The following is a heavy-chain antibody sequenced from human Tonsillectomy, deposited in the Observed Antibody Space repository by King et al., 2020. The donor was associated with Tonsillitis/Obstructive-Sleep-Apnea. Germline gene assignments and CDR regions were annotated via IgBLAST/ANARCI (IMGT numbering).Heavy chain of an antibody. CDR1: GDFITSRGSS. Sequence: VQLQESGPGLVRPSQTLSLTCAVSGDFITSRGSSWTWIRQHPGKGLEWIGFISHSGSTFYNPSLKSRISMSLSPSENQFSLQLTSVTAADTAIYFCARDQGYSGSLDTWGQGTAVSVSS. D-gene: IGHD5-12*01. CDR3: ARDQGYSGSLDT. V-gene: IGHV4-31*11. J-gene: IGHJ1*01. CDR2: ISHSGST.